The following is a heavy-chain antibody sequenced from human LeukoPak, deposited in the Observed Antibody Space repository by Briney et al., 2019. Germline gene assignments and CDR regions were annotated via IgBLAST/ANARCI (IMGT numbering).Heavy chain of an antibody. V-gene: IGHV3-53*01. CDR2: IHSGGST. J-gene: IGHJ4*02. Sequence: PGGSLRLSCAASGFTVSSNYMSWVRQAPGKGLEWVSVIHSGGSTYYADSVKGRFTISRDNSKNTLYLQMNSLRAEDTAVYYCARGVSSGFYYEFDCWGQGTLVTVSS. D-gene: IGHD3-22*01. CDR3: ARGVSSGFYYEFDC. CDR1: GFTVSSNY.